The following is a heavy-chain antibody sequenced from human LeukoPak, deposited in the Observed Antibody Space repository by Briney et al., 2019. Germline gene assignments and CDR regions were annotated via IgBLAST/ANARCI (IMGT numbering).Heavy chain of an antibody. Sequence: SETLSLTRTVSGGSINSYYWSWIRQPAGKGLEWIGRIYTSGSTNYNPSLKRRVTMSVDSSKDQFSLKLSSVTAADTAVYFCARGPYSYDSSGAFDIWGQGTMVTVSS. D-gene: IGHD3-22*01. V-gene: IGHV4-4*07. CDR1: GGSINSYY. CDR2: IYTSGST. CDR3: ARGPYSYDSSGAFDI. J-gene: IGHJ3*02.